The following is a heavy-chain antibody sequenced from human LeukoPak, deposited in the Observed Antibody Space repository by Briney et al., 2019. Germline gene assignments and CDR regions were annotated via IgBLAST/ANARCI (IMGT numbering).Heavy chain of an antibody. Sequence: PSETLSLTCVVSGGSVSTSRWWTWVRQPPGKGLEWIGEIYHTGSARYRPSLQSRVNISIDKSKNHFSLTLTSVTAADTAMYYCASEGDLDSFDVWGQGTMVTISS. CDR3: ASEGDLDSFDV. J-gene: IGHJ3*01. D-gene: IGHD2-21*02. CDR2: IYHTGSA. CDR1: GGSVSTSRW. V-gene: IGHV4/OR15-8*01.